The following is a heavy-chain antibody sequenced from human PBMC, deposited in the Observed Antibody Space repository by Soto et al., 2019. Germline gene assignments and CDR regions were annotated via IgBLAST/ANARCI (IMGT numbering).Heavy chain of an antibody. V-gene: IGHV3-23*01. D-gene: IGHD6-13*01. CDR2: ITGSGSTT. Sequence: EVQLLESGGGLVQPGGSLRLSCAASEFTFNSNAMHWVRQAPGKGLEWVSGITGSGSTTFYADSVKGRFTISRDNSKNTLYLHMNSLRAEDTAIYYCAKDFTAYLSSWFHFWGQGTLVTVSS. CDR3: AKDFTAYLSSWFHF. J-gene: IGHJ5*01. CDR1: EFTFNSNA.